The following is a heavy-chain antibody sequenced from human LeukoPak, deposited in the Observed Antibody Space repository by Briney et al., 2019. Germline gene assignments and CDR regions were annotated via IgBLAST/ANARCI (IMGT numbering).Heavy chain of an antibody. V-gene: IGHV4-59*08. D-gene: IGHD6-19*01. J-gene: IGHJ2*01. CDR3: ARHGTSVAWYFDL. Sequence: PSETLSLTCTVSGGSFSSFYWSWIRQPPGKGLEWIGYIYYTGGTTYNPSLKSRITTSVDTSKNQFSLQLSSVTAADTAVYYCARHGTSVAWYFDLWGRGTLVAVSS. CDR1: GGSFSSFY. CDR2: IYYTGGT.